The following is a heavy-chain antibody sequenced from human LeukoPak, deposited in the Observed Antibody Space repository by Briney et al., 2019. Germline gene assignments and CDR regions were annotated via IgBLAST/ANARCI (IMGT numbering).Heavy chain of an antibody. D-gene: IGHD3-9*01. J-gene: IGHJ4*02. CDR3: ARGLDILTGYYIY. Sequence: ASVKVSCKASGYTFTSYDINWVRQATGQGLEWMGWMNHNSGNTDYAQKFQGSVTLTRNTDISTAYMELSSLRSEDTAVYYCARGLDILTGYYIYWGWGPLVTVSS. CDR2: MNHNSGNT. V-gene: IGHV1-8*01. CDR1: GYTFTSYD.